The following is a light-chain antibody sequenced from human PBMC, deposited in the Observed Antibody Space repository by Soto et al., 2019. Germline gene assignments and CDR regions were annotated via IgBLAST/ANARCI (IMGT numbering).Light chain of an antibody. J-gene: IGKJ1*01. CDR2: GAS. CDR1: QSVSSTF. CDR3: QQFDSSVT. Sequence: EIVLTQSPGSLSLSPGERATLSCRASQSVSSTFFAWYQQRPGQAPRLLMYGASSRATGIPERFSGSESGTDFTLTISKLEPEDVAAYYCQQFDSSVTFGQGTKEEIK. V-gene: IGKV3-20*01.